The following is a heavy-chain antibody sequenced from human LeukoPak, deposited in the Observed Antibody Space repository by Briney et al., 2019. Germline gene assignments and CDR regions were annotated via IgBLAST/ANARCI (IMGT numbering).Heavy chain of an antibody. D-gene: IGHD6-19*01. CDR2: ISSTGST. V-gene: IGHV4-61*02. CDR1: GGSISSGGHY. J-gene: IGHJ4*02. Sequence: SQTLSLTCTVSGGSISSGGHYWSWIRQPAGKGLEYLGRISSTGSTNYNPSLKSRVTISVDTSKNQFSLKLSSVTAADTAVYYCARHYSSGWYHFGYWGQGTLVTVSS. CDR3: ARHYSSGWYHFGY.